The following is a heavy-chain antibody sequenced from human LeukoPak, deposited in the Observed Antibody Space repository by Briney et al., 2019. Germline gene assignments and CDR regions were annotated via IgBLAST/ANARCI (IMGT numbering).Heavy chain of an antibody. V-gene: IGHV3-9*01. CDR1: GFTFDDYA. Sequence: PGRSLRLSCAASGFTFDDYAMHWVRQAPGKGLEWVSGISWNSGSIGYADSVKGRFTISGDNAKNSLYLQMNSLRAEDTALYYCAKDKGIVGATQPCYFDYWGQGTLVTVSS. CDR3: AKDKGIVGATQPCYFDY. D-gene: IGHD1-26*01. CDR2: ISWNSGSI. J-gene: IGHJ4*02.